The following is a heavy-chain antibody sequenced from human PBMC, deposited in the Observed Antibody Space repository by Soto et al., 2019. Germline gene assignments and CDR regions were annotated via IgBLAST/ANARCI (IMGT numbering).Heavy chain of an antibody. CDR3: ARDGQSLAPYALDV. D-gene: IGHD6-19*01. J-gene: IGHJ6*02. CDR2: IWYDGSNK. V-gene: IGHV3-33*01. Sequence: QVQVVESGGGVVQQGRSRKPSCTVSGFTFSGHAMHWVRQAPGKGWEWVAQIWYDGSNKYYADSVKGRFTTSKDNSKNILYVQMDSLRVDDRAVYYCARDGQSLAPYALDVWGQGTSVTVSS. CDR1: GFTFSGHA.